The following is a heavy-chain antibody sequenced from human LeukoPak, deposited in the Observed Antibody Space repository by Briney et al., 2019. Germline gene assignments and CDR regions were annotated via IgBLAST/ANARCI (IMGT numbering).Heavy chain of an antibody. Sequence: PSETLSLTCTVSGGSIGSYFWSWIRQPPGKGLEWIGYISKSGSTNNNPALKSRVTISIDTSKNQFSLKVTSVTAADTAVYYCARGAPNWFDPWGQGTLVTVSS. J-gene: IGHJ5*02. CDR3: ARGAPNWFDP. CDR1: GGSIGSYF. V-gene: IGHV4-59*01. CDR2: ISKSGST.